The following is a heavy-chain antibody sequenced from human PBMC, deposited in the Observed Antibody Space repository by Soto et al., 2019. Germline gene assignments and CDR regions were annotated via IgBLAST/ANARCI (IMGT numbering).Heavy chain of an antibody. J-gene: IGHJ4*02. CDR3: ARDKDSGNNGYSPH. V-gene: IGHV1-69*08. CDR1: GDTYSLYP. Sequence: SLKVSCKISGDTYSLYPINWVRQTPGQGLEWXGNXXAXXPXAXXXQXXXGRLTIIADKLTSTSHMELRGLRSEDTAVYFCARDKDSGNNGYSPHWGQGTLVTVSS. CDR2: XXAXXPXA. D-gene: IGHD5-18*01.